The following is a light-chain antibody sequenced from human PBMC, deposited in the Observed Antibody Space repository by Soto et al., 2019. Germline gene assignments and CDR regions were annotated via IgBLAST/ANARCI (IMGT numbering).Light chain of an antibody. CDR2: EVS. V-gene: IGLV2-8*01. CDR3: TSYAGSNNFGV. Sequence: QSALTQPPSASGSPGQSVTISCTGTSSDVGAYNYVSWYQQRPGKAPKLMIYEVSERPSGVPDRFSGSKSGNTASLTVSGLQAEDEADYYCTSYAGSNNFGVFGGGTKLTVL. J-gene: IGLJ3*02. CDR1: SSDVGAYNY.